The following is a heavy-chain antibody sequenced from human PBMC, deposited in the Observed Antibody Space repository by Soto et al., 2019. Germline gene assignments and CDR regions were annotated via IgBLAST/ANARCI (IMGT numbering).Heavy chain of an antibody. Sequence: PGGFLRLSCAASGFTFSSYAMSWVRQAPGKGLEWVTAINGGSTTYYADSVKGRFTISRDNSKNTLYLQMNSLRAEDTAVYYCAKDKDWSGVYGMDVWGQGTTVTVSS. D-gene: IGHD3-3*01. CDR3: AKDKDWSGVYGMDV. J-gene: IGHJ6*02. CDR2: INGGSTT. CDR1: GFTFSSYA. V-gene: IGHV3-23*01.